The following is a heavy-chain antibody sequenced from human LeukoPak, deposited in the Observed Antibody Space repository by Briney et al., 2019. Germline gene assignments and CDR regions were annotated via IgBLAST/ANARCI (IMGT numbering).Heavy chain of an antibody. Sequence: PSETLSLTCTVSGDSISDYYWSWIRQPPGKGLEWIGYIYYSGSTNYIPSLKSRVTISVDTSKNQFSLKLSSVTAADTAVYYCARGFGAAAGDYWGQGTLVTVSS. CDR3: ARGFGAAAGDY. CDR1: GDSISDYY. V-gene: IGHV4-59*12. D-gene: IGHD6-13*01. CDR2: IYYSGST. J-gene: IGHJ4*02.